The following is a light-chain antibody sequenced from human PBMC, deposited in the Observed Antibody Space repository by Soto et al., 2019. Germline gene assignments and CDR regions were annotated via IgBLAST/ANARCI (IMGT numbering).Light chain of an antibody. CDR3: QLYYSYPWA. CDR1: QSISTL. V-gene: IGKV1-5*03. CDR2: KAA. Sequence: DIQMTQSPSTLSASVGDRVAITCRASQSISTLLAWYQQKPGKAPNLLIYKAASLESGVPSRLSASASGTPFTITISSLQPDDFASYYCQLYYSYPWAFGQGTNVEIK. J-gene: IGKJ1*01.